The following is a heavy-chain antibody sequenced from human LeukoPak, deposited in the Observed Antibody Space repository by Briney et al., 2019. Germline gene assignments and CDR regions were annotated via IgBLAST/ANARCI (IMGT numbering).Heavy chain of an antibody. D-gene: IGHD3-3*01. J-gene: IGHJ6*03. Sequence: ASVKVSCKVSGYTLTELSMHWVRQAPGKGLEWMEGFDPEDGETIYAQKFQGRVTMTEDTSTDTAYMELSSLRSEDTAVYYCATGRPTIFGVFGYMDVWGKGTTVTVSS. V-gene: IGHV1-24*01. CDR2: FDPEDGET. CDR1: GYTLTELS. CDR3: ATGRPTIFGVFGYMDV.